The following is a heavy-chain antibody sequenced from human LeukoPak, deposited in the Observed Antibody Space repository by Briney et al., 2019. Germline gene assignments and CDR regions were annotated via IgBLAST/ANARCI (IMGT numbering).Heavy chain of an antibody. CDR1: GGSISSYY. CDR2: IYTSGST. V-gene: IGHV4-4*07. Sequence: SETLSLTCTVSGGSISSYYWSWIRQPAGKGLEWIGRIYTSGSTYYNPSLKSRVTISVDTSKNQFSLKLSSVTAADTAVYYCAITNYYDSSGYYYGRGNYFDYWGQGTLVTVSS. J-gene: IGHJ4*02. D-gene: IGHD3-22*01. CDR3: AITNYYDSSGYYYGRGNYFDY.